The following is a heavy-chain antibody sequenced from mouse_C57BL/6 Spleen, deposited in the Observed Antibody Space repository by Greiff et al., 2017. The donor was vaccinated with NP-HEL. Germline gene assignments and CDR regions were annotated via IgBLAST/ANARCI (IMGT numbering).Heavy chain of an antibody. V-gene: IGHV1-55*01. J-gene: IGHJ2*01. CDR2: IHPGSGST. CDR1: GYTFTSHW. D-gene: IGHD2-5*01. Sequence: QVQLHQPGAELVKLGAPVKMSCKPFGYTFTSHWLTWVKQRLGQGFEWIGDIHPGSGSTNYNEKFKSKATLTVDTSSSTAYMQLSSLTSEYSAVYYCARCRYNNYDYWGQGTTLTVSS. CDR3: ARCRYNNYDY.